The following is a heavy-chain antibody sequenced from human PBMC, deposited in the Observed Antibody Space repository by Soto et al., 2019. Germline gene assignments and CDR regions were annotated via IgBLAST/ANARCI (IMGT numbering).Heavy chain of an antibody. CDR2: IKSKTDGGTT. CDR1: GFTFSNAW. Sequence: GGSLRLSCAASGFTFSNAWMNWVRQAPGKGLEWVGRIKSKTDGGTTDYPAPVKGRFTISREDSNNTLYLQMNSLKTEDTAVYYCTLLYGDYEFGGMDVWGQGTTVTVSS. D-gene: IGHD4-17*01. CDR3: TLLYGDYEFGGMDV. J-gene: IGHJ6*02. V-gene: IGHV3-15*07.